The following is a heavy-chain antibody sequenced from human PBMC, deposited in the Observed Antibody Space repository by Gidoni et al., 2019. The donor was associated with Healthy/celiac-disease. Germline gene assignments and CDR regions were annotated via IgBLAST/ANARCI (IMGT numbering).Heavy chain of an antibody. CDR2: ISSSGSTI. D-gene: IGHD3-22*01. J-gene: IGHJ4*02. CDR1: GFTFSSYE. V-gene: IGHV3-48*03. Sequence: EVQLVESGGGLVQPGGSLRLSCAASGFTFSSYEMNWVRQAPGKGLEWVSYISSSGSTIYYADSVKGRFTISRDNAKNSLYLQMNSLRAEDTAVYYCATGGYYDSSGYYLDYWGQGTLVTVSS. CDR3: ATGGYYDSSGYYLDY.